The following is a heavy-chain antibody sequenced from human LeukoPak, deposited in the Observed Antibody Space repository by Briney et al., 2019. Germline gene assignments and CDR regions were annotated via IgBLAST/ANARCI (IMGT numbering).Heavy chain of an antibody. D-gene: IGHD2-2*01. V-gene: IGHV4-59*11. J-gene: IGHJ5*02. CDR2: IYYSGST. CDR1: GGSISSHY. CDR3: ARDHRYCSSTSCSNWFDP. Sequence: PSETLSLTCTVSGGSISSHYWSWIRQPPGEGLEWIGYIYYSGSTNYNPSLKSRVTISVDTSKNQFSLKLSSVTAADTAVYYCARDHRYCSSTSCSNWFDPWGQGTLVTVSS.